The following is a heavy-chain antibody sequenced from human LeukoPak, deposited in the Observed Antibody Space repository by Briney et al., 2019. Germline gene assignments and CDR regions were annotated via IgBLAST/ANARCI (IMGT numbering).Heavy chain of an antibody. V-gene: IGHV3-11*01. CDR3: ARDESVAGTEDFDY. D-gene: IGHD6-19*01. J-gene: IGHJ4*02. CDR2: ISSSGSTI. Sequence: GGSLRLSCAASGFAFSDYYMSWIRQAPGKGLEWVSYISSSGSTIYYADSVKGRFTISRDNAKNSLYLQMNSLRAEDTAVYYCARDESVAGTEDFDYWGQGTLVTVSS. CDR1: GFAFSDYY.